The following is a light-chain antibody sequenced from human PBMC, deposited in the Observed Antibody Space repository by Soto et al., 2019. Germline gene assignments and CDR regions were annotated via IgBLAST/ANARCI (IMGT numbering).Light chain of an antibody. CDR3: QQSYKSPPIT. Sequence: IQMTQSPSPLPASVGDSATVARRAGQHIISALNWYQQKPGKAPKLLXYAASNLQSGRPSRFRSSGSWTDFTLTISSLQTEDFATYYCQQSYKSPPITFGQGTRLDI. CDR2: AAS. J-gene: IGKJ5*01. V-gene: IGKV1-39*01. CDR1: QHIISA.